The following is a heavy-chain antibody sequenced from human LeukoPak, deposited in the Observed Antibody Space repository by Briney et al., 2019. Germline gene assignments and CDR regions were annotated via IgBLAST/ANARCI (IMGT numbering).Heavy chain of an antibody. Sequence: SETLSLTCIVSGGSISDITYYWGWIRQPPGKGLEWIGTIYYSGSTYYNPSLKSRVTISVDTSKNQFSLRLSSVTAADTAFYYCARNGLSSSSFPGGAFDIWGQGTMVTVSS. CDR1: GGSISDITYY. CDR3: ARNGLSSSSFPGGAFDI. V-gene: IGHV4-39*01. J-gene: IGHJ3*02. CDR2: IYYSGST. D-gene: IGHD6-13*01.